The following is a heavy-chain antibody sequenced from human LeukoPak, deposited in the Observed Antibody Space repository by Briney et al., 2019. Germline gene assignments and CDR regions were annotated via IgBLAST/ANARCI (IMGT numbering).Heavy chain of an antibody. J-gene: IGHJ3*02. CDR2: IFYSGST. V-gene: IGHV4-59*11. D-gene: IGHD6-19*01. Sequence: PSETLSLTCTVSGGSISSHYWSWIRQPPGKGLEWIGYIFYSGSTNYNPSLKSRVTMSADTSKKQFSLKLNSVTAADTAVYYCAQGVYGSVDAFDIWGQGTMVTVSS. CDR1: GGSISSHY. CDR3: AQGVYGSVDAFDI.